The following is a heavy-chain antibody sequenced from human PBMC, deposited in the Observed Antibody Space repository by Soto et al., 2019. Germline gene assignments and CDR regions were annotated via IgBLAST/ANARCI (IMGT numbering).Heavy chain of an antibody. Sequence: EVQLVESGGGPVKPGGSLRLSCAASGFAFNTYSMNWVLQAPGKGLEWVAFITRSSSYIYYADSVRGRFTLSRDNAKNSLYLKMNSLRAEDTAIYYCARDDGWLILDYWGQGTLVTVSS. V-gene: IGHV3-21*06. CDR2: ITRSSSYI. D-gene: IGHD6-19*01. CDR3: ARDDGWLILDY. CDR1: GFAFNTYS. J-gene: IGHJ4*02.